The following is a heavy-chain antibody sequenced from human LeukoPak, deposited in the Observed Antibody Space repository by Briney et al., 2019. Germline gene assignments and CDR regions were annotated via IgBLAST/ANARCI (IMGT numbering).Heavy chain of an antibody. V-gene: IGHV1-18*01. J-gene: IGHJ5*02. CDR3: ARGGYITIFGVVIQDNWFDP. D-gene: IGHD3-3*01. CDR2: ISAYNGNT. CDR1: GYTFTTYG. Sequence: GASVKVSCKASGYTFTTYGISWVRQAPGQGLEWMGWISAYNGNTNYAQKLQGRVTMTTDTSTSTAYMELRSLRSDDTAVYYCARGGYITIFGVVIQDNWFDPWGQGTLVTVSS.